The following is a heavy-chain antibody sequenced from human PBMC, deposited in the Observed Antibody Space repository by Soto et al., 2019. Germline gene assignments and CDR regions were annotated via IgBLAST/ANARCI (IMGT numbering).Heavy chain of an antibody. CDR2: IYYSGST. V-gene: IGHV4-59*08. J-gene: IGHJ5*02. Sequence: SETLSLTCTVSGGSISSYYWSWIRQPPGKGLEWIGYIYYSGSTNYNPSLKSRVTISVDTSKNQFSLKLSSVTAADTAVYYCARLPQYCSGGSCYGWWFDPWGQGTLVTVSS. D-gene: IGHD2-15*01. CDR3: ARLPQYCSGGSCYGWWFDP. CDR1: GGSISSYY.